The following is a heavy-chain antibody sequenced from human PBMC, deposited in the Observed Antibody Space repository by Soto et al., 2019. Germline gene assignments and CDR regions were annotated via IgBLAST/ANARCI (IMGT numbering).Heavy chain of an antibody. Sequence: KPGGSLRLSCAASGFTFSSYSMNWVRQAPGKGLEWVSSISSSSSYIYYADSVKGRFTISRDNAKNSLYLQMNSLRAEDTAVYYCARGGRVEMAPNYWGQGTLVTVSS. CDR1: GFTFSSYS. D-gene: IGHD2-15*01. CDR2: ISSSSSYI. J-gene: IGHJ4*02. CDR3: ARGGRVEMAPNY. V-gene: IGHV3-21*01.